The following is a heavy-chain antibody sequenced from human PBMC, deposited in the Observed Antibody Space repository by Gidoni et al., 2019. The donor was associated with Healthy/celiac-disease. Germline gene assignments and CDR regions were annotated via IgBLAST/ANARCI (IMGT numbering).Heavy chain of an antibody. J-gene: IGHJ3*02. CDR1: GYSFTSYW. Sequence: EVQLVQYGAEVKKHGESLKIYWKGSGYSFTSYWIGCVRQMPGKGLEWMGIIYPCDSDTIYSPSFPGQVTISADKSISTAYLQWSSLKASDTAIYYCARHRSSCSSDDAFDIWGQGTMVTVAS. V-gene: IGHV5-51*01. CDR3: ARHRSSCSSDDAFDI. D-gene: IGHD6-13*01. CDR2: IYPCDSDT.